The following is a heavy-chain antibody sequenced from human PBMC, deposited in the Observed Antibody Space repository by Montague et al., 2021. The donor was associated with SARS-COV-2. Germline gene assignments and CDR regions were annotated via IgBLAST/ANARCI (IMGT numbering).Heavy chain of an antibody. Sequence: SETLSLTCAVSGGSISSSNWWSWVRQPPGKGLEWIGEIYHSGSTNNNPSLKSRVTISVDKSKNQFSLKLSSVTAAATAVCYCASRGAVAGKVYFQHWGQGTLVTVSS. V-gene: IGHV4-4*02. CDR2: IYHSGST. J-gene: IGHJ1*01. CDR1: GGSISSSNW. D-gene: IGHD6-19*01. CDR3: ASRGAVAGKVYFQH.